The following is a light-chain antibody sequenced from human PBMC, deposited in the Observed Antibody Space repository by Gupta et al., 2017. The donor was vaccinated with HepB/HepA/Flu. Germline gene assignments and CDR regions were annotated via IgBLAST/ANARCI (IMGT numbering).Light chain of an antibody. CDR2: EVT. J-gene: IGLJ2*01. CDR1: SNDVGAYNF. Sequence: QSALTQPASVSGSAGQALTIPCTATSNDVGAYNFVSWYQHHPDKAPELMIYEVTKRPSGVSNRFSGSKSCNTASLTISGLQPEDEADYYCCSYVGSSTVVFGGGTKLTVL. V-gene: IGLV2-23*02. CDR3: CSYVGSSTVV.